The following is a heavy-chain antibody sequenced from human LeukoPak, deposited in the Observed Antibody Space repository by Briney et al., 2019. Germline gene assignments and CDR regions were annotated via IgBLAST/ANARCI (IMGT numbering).Heavy chain of an antibody. CDR2: ISYSGGT. Sequence: SETLSFTCTVSGASISTYYWGWIRQPPEKRPEWIGHISYSGGTNYNPSLKSRVTISTDTSKNQFSLNLSSVTAADTAVYYCARVPDTSGYFYYFDYWGRGTLVTVSS. J-gene: IGHJ4*02. D-gene: IGHD3-22*01. CDR1: GASISTYY. CDR3: ARVPDTSGYFYYFDY. V-gene: IGHV4-59*01.